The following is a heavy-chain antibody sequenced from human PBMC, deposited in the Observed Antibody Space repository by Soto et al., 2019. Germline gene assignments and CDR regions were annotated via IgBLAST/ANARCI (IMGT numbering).Heavy chain of an antibody. CDR1: GRSFSGYY. D-gene: IGHD5-12*01. J-gene: IGHJ4*02. CDR3: ARERVDIVATHGGHKFDY. CDR2: INHSGST. Sequence: SETLSLTCAVYGRSFSGYYWSWIRQPPGKGLEWIGEINHSGSTNYNPSLKSRVTISVDTSKNQFSLKLSSVTAADTAVYYCARERVDIVATHGGHKFDYWGQGTLVTVSS. V-gene: IGHV4-34*01.